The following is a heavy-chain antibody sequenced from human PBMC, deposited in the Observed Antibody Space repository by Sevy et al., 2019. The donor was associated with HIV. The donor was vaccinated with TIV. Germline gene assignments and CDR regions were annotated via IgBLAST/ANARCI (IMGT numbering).Heavy chain of an antibody. D-gene: IGHD2-2*01. CDR1: TFTFSAYG. Sequence: GGSLRLSCAASTFTFSAYGMHWVRQAPGKGLEWVSTIWYDGGKKYYADSVKGRFTISRDKSKNTLYLPMNSLRAEDTAVYYCVREGVPAAIGFDYWGQGTLVTVSS. V-gene: IGHV3-33*01. CDR2: IWYDGGKK. CDR3: VREGVPAAIGFDY. J-gene: IGHJ4*02.